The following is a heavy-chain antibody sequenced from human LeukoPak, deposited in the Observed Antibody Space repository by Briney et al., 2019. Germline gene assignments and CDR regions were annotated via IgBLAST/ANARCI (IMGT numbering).Heavy chain of an antibody. CDR3: ARDRVAAAGRFDY. V-gene: IGHV4-31*03. CDR1: GGSISSGGYY. CDR2: IYYSGST. Sequence: SQTLSLTCTVSGGSISSGGYYWSWIRQHPGKGLEWIGYIYYSGSTYYNPSLKGRVTISVDTSKNQFSLKLSSVTAADTALYYCARDRVAAAGRFDYWGQGTLVTVSS. J-gene: IGHJ4*02. D-gene: IGHD6-13*01.